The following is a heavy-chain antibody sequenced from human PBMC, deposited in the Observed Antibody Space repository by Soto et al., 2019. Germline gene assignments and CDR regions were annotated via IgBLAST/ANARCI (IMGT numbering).Heavy chain of an antibody. D-gene: IGHD1-1*01. CDR1: GYSFAGYW. J-gene: IGHJ6*02. Sequence: GESLKISCKGSGYSFAGYWITWVRQKPGKGLEWMGRIDPSDSQTYYSPSFRGHVTISATKSITTVYLQWSSLKASDTAMYYCARHGRGPHPGGMAVRGQRTPVTVS. CDR2: IDPSDSQT. CDR3: ARHGRGPHPGGMAV. V-gene: IGHV5-10-1*01.